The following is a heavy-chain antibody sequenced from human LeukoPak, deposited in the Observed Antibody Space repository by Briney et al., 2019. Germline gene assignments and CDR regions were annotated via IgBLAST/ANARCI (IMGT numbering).Heavy chain of an antibody. J-gene: IGHJ5*02. CDR3: TTYCGGDCFGGS. D-gene: IGHD2-21*02. V-gene: IGHV3-23*01. Sequence: GGSLRLSCAASGFTFSSYAMSWVRQAPGKGLEWVSAISGSGGSTYYADSVRGRFTISRDDSKNTAYLQMNSLKTEDTAVYYCTTYCGGDCFGGSWGQGTLVTVSS. CDR1: GFTFSSYA. CDR2: ISGSGGST.